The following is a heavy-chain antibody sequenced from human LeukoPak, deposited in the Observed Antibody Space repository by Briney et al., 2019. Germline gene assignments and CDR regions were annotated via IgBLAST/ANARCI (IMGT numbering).Heavy chain of an antibody. V-gene: IGHV3-66*02. D-gene: IGHD4-17*01. CDR2: IYSGGST. Sequence: PGGSLRLSCAASGFTVSSKYMSWVRQAPGKGLEWVSVIYSGGSTYYAASVKGRFTISRDNSKNTLYLQMNSLRAEDTAVYYCASPDGDYFSPFDYWGQGTLVTVSS. J-gene: IGHJ4*02. CDR1: GFTVSSKY. CDR3: ASPDGDYFSPFDY.